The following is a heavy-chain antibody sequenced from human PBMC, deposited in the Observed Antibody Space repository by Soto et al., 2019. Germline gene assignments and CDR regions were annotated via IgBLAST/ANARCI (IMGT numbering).Heavy chain of an antibody. CDR1: GFTFSSYA. D-gene: IGHD3-22*01. J-gene: IGHJ3*02. CDR2: ISYDGSNK. CDR3: ARDYYDSSGIDAFDI. V-gene: IGHV3-30-3*01. Sequence: GGSLRLSCAASGFTFSSYAMHWVRQAPGKGLEWVAVISYDGSNKYYADSVKGRFTISRDNSKNTLYLQMNSLRAEDTAVYYYARDYYDSSGIDAFDIWGQGTMVTVSS.